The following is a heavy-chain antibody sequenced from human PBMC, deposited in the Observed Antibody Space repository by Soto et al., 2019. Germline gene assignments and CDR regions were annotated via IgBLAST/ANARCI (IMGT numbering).Heavy chain of an antibody. J-gene: IGHJ5*02. CDR3: AREIVLEQQLVQEFDP. V-gene: IGHV6-1*01. D-gene: IGHD6-13*01. CDR1: GDSVSSNSAA. CDR2: TYYRSKWYN. Sequence: QVPLQQSGPGLVKPSQTLSLTCAISGDSVSSNSAAWNWIRQSPSRGLEWLGRTYYRSKWYNDYAVSVKSRITINPDTSKNQFSLQLNSVTPEDTAVYYCAREIVLEQQLVQEFDPWGQGTLVTVSS.